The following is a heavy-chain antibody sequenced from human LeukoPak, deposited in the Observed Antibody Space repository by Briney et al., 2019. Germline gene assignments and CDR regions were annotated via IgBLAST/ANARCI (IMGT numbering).Heavy chain of an antibody. J-gene: IGHJ3*01. D-gene: IGHD3-16*01. Sequence: PSGTLSLTCAVSGDSISSSDWWSWVRQPPGKGLEWIGEIYHSGSTNYDPSLKSRVTISVDTSKNQFSLRVTSLTAADTAVYYCARLGALHDAFDVWGQGTLVTVSS. CDR1: GDSISSSDW. CDR3: ARLGALHDAFDV. CDR2: IYHSGST. V-gene: IGHV4-4*02.